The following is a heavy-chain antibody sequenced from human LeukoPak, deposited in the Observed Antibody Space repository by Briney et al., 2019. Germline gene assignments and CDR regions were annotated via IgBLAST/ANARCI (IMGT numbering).Heavy chain of an antibody. Sequence: QTGGSLRLSCVASGFTFSSYWMSWVRQAPGKGLEWVANIKQDGSENFYVDSVKGRFTISRDNAKNSLYLQMNSLRAEDTAVYYCARGRSGYYEAVFDYWGQGTLVTVSS. D-gene: IGHD3-3*01. CDR3: ARGRSGYYEAVFDY. CDR1: GFTFSSYW. CDR2: IKQDGSEN. J-gene: IGHJ4*02. V-gene: IGHV3-7*01.